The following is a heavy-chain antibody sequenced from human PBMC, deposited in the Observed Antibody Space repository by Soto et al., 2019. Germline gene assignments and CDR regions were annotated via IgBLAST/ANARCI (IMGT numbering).Heavy chain of an antibody. D-gene: IGHD4-17*01. Sequence: SETLSLTCAVYGGSFCDSHWSWIRQSPGKGLEWIAEIDHNGNTNYNPSLKSRLTMSLDTSRNQFSLRLASVTAADTAVYYCARGIRSPWPWGQGTLVTVS. J-gene: IGHJ5*02. CDR2: IDHNGNT. CDR1: GGSFCDSH. V-gene: IGHV4-34*01. CDR3: ARGIRSPWP.